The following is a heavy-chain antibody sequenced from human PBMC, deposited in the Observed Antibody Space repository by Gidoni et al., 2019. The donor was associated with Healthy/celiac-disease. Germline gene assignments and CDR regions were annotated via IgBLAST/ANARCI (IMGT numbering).Heavy chain of an antibody. Sequence: QVQLQESGPGLVKPSQTLSLTCTVSGGSISSGDYYWSWIRQPPGKGLEWIGYIYYSGSTYYTPSLKSRVTLSVDTSKNQFSLKLSSVTAADTAVYYCARGQDIVVVPAAIPFAYWGQGTLVTVSS. J-gene: IGHJ4*02. CDR2: IYYSGST. CDR1: GGSISSGDYY. CDR3: ARGQDIVVVPAAIPFAY. D-gene: IGHD2-2*02. V-gene: IGHV4-30-4*01.